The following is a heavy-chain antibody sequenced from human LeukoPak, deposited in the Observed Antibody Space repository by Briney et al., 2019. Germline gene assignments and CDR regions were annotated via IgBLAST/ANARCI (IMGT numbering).Heavy chain of an antibody. Sequence: SETLSLTCTVSGGSISSGGYYWSWIRQHPGKGLEWIGYIYYSGSTYYNPSLKSRVTISVDTSKNQFSLKLSSVTAADTAVYYCARDSDGDLECWGQGTLVTVSS. CDR2: IYYSGST. J-gene: IGHJ4*02. CDR3: ARDSDGDLEC. D-gene: IGHD5-24*01. CDR1: GGSISSGGYY. V-gene: IGHV4-31*03.